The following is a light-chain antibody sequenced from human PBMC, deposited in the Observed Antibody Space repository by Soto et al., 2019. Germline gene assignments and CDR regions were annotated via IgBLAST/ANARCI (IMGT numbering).Light chain of an antibody. CDR1: QNIDIW. CDR2: DAS. CDR3: QQYNSYSRS. Sequence: IQMTQSPSTLSASVGDRVTITCRASQNIDIWLAWYQQKPGKAPKLLIYDASSLQSGVPSRFRGSTSGTEFTLTISSLQPDDFATYYCQQYNSYSRSFGGGTKVDI. V-gene: IGKV1-5*01. J-gene: IGKJ4*01.